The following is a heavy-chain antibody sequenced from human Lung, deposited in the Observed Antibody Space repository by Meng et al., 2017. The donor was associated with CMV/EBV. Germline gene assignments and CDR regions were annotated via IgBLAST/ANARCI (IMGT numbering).Heavy chain of an antibody. V-gene: IGHV2-5*02. J-gene: IGHJ5*02. CDR3: ARAVARPSDWFDP. CDR2: IYGDDEK. CDR1: GFSLSTSGVG. D-gene: IGHD2-15*01. Sequence: QITLKESGPTLVKPTQTLTLTCTFSGFSLSTSGVGVGWIRQPPGKALECLAIIYGDDEKRYSPSLESRLTVTKDTSKNQVVLTMTNMVPVDTATYYCARAVARPSDWFDPWGQGTLVTVSS.